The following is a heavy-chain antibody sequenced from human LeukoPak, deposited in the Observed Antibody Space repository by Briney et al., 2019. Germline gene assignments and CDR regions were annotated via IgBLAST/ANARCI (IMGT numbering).Heavy chain of an antibody. CDR1: GFTFSSYS. J-gene: IGHJ3*02. V-gene: IGHV3-48*04. CDR2: ISSSGSSI. CDR3: ATQGRRAMLGI. Sequence: GGSLRLSCGASGFTFSSYSMNWVPQAPGKGLEWVSYISSSGSSIYYADSVTGRLTISRDNAKNSLYLQMNSLRAEDTAVYYCATQGRRAMLGIWGQGTMVTVSS. D-gene: IGHD3-10*02.